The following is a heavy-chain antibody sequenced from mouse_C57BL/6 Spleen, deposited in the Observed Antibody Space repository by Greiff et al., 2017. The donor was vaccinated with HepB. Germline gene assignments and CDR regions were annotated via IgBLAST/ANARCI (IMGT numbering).Heavy chain of an antibody. J-gene: IGHJ2*01. CDR3: ARGGGKGYFDY. Sequence: QVQLQQSGAELVKPGASVKLSCKASGYTFTSYWMHWVKQRPGQGLEWIGMIHPNSGSTNYNEKFKSKATLTVDKSSSTAYMQLSSLTSEDSAVYYCARGGGKGYFDYWGQGTTLTVSS. CDR2: IHPNSGST. V-gene: IGHV1-64*01. CDR1: GYTFTSYW.